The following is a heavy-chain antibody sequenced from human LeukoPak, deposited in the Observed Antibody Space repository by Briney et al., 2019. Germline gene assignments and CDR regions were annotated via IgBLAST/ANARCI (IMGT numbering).Heavy chain of an antibody. CDR3: TRDPRGSYGPDAFDI. D-gene: IGHD1-26*01. CDR2: IRSKAYGGTT. J-gene: IGHJ3*02. Sequence: PGRSLRLSCTASGFTFGDYAMGWVRQAPGKGLEWVGFIRSKAYGGTTEYAASVKGRFTISRDDSKSIAYLQMNSLKTEGTAVYYCTRDPRGSYGPDAFDIWGQGTMVTVSS. CDR1: GFTFGDYA. V-gene: IGHV3-49*04.